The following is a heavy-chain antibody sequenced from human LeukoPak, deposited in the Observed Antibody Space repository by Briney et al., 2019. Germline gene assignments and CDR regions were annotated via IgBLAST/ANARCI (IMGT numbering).Heavy chain of an antibody. J-gene: IGHJ3*02. D-gene: IGHD1-26*01. Sequence: SETLSLTCTVSGGSVSSGSYYWSWIRQPPGKGLEWIGYIYYSGSTNYNPSLKSRVTISVDTPKNQFSLKLSSVTAADTAVYYCARGRGSYEDDAFDIWGQGTMVTVSS. CDR2: IYYSGST. V-gene: IGHV4-61*01. CDR3: ARGRGSYEDDAFDI. CDR1: GGSVSSGSYY.